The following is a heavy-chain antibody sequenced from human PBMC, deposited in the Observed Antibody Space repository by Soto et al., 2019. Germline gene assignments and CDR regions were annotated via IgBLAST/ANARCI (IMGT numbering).Heavy chain of an antibody. V-gene: IGHV3-23*01. CDR2: ISGSGSTT. D-gene: IGHD3-9*01. CDR1: GFTFTNYS. CDR3: AKNRYTDWTWASIDY. J-gene: IGHJ4*02. Sequence: GGSLRLSCAASGFTFTNYSLTWVRQAPGKGLEWVSAISGSGSTTYYADSVKGRFAVSRDNSNNTLYLQMHSLRAGDSAVYFCAKNRYTDWTWASIDYWGQGTLVTVSS.